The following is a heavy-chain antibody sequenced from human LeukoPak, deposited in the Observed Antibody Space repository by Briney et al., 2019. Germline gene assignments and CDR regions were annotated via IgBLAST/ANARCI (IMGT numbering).Heavy chain of an antibody. Sequence: GGSLRLSCAASGFTFSNYAMSWVRQAPGKGLEWVSVIYSGGSTYYADSVKGRFTISRDNSKNTLYLQMNSLRAEDTAVYYCARFDVVAATFDYWGQGTLVTVSS. V-gene: IGHV3-53*01. CDR1: GFTFSNYA. J-gene: IGHJ4*02. D-gene: IGHD2-15*01. CDR2: IYSGGST. CDR3: ARFDVVAATFDY.